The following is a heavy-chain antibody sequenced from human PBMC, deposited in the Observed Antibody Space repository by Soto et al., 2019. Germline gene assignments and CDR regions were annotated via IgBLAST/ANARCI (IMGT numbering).Heavy chain of an antibody. Sequence: GGSLRLSCAASGFTLSSYAMHWVRQAPGKGLEWVAVISYDGSNKYYADSVKGRFTISRDNSKNTLYLQMNSLRAEDTAVYYCASDLPYYDILTGYYSYYYYGMDVWGQGTTVTVSS. CDR3: ASDLPYYDILTGYYSYYYYGMDV. D-gene: IGHD3-9*01. V-gene: IGHV3-30-3*01. J-gene: IGHJ6*02. CDR2: ISYDGSNK. CDR1: GFTLSSYA.